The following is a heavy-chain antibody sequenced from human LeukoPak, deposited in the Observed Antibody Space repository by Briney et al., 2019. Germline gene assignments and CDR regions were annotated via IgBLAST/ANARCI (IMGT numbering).Heavy chain of an antibody. Sequence: SETLSLTCTVSGGSISSYYWSWIRQPPGKGLEWIGYIYYSGSTNYNPSLKSRVTISVDTSKNQFSLKLSSVTAADTAVYYCARDPFDYGGNSAFDIWGQGTMVTVSS. CDR3: ARDPFDYGGNSAFDI. CDR1: GGSISSYY. D-gene: IGHD4-23*01. CDR2: IYYSGST. J-gene: IGHJ3*02. V-gene: IGHV4-59*01.